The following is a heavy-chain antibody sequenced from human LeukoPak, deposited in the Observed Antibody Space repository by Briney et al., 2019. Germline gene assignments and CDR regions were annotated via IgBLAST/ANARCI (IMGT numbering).Heavy chain of an antibody. CDR2: IYTSGST. V-gene: IGHV4-4*07. CDR1: GGSISSCY. J-gene: IGHJ4*02. CDR3: ARGKYDTSGYYQQFDF. D-gene: IGHD3-22*01. Sequence: SETLSLTCTVSGGSISSCYWSWIRQPAGKGLEWIGRIYTSGSTNYNPSLKSRVTMSVDTSKNQFSLKLSSVTAADTAVYYCARGKYDTSGYYQQFDFWGQGTLVTVSS.